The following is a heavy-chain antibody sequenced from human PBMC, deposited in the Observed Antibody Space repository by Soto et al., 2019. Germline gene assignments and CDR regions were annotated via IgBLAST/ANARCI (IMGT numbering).Heavy chain of an antibody. D-gene: IGHD3-22*01. CDR1: GFTFTNYA. CDR2: SGGVGGGT. J-gene: IGHJ4*02. CDR3: AKGGSSGSGYFWGVDF. Sequence: VGSLRLSCAASGFTFTNYAMSWVRQAPGKGLEWISSSGGVGGGTYYADSVKGRFTLSRDNSKNTLYLQMHSLRADDTAVYYCAKGGSSGSGYFWGVDFWGQGTLVTVSS. V-gene: IGHV3-23*01.